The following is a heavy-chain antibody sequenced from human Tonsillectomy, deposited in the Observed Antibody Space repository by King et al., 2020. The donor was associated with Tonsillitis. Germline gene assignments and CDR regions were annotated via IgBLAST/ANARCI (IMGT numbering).Heavy chain of an antibody. CDR2: INCGVSST. J-gene: IGHJ5*02. V-gene: IGHV3-74*01. Sequence: VQLVESGGVLVQPGGSLGLSCGASGVTFSSYWMEWVRQAPGKGLVCVSRINCGVSSTSYADSGKGRFTVSRDKAKNTGYLQMNSLRAEDTAVYYCARGYNWFDPWGQGTLVTVSS. CDR3: ARGYNWFDP. CDR1: GVTFSSYW.